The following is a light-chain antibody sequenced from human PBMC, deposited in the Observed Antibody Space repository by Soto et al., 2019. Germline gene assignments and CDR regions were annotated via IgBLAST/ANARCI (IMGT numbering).Light chain of an antibody. CDR3: SSYTSSSTPYV. CDR1: SGDVGGYNY. CDR2: EVS. Sequence: SALTQPASASVPPGQSITISGTGTSGDVGGYNYVSWYQQHPGKAPKLMIYEVSNRPSGVSNRFSGSKSGNTASPTISVLQAEDEADYYCSSYTSSSTPYVFGTGTKVTVL. V-gene: IGLV2-14*01. J-gene: IGLJ1*01.